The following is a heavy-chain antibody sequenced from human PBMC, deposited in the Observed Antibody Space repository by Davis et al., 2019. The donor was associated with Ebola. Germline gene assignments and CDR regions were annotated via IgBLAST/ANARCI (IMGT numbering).Heavy chain of an antibody. CDR3: ARGGEWELLNAFDI. J-gene: IGHJ3*02. CDR1: GGTFSSYS. D-gene: IGHD1-26*01. Sequence: AASVKVSCKASGGTFSSYSISWVRQAPGQGLEWMGGIIPIFGTANYAQKFQGRVTITADKSTSTAYMELSSLRSEDTAVYYCARGGEWELLNAFDIWGQGTMVTVSS. CDR2: IIPIFGTA. V-gene: IGHV1-69*06.